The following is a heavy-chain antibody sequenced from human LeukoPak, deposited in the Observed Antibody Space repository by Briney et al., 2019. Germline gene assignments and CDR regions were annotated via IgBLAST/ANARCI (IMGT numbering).Heavy chain of an antibody. D-gene: IGHD2-2*01. V-gene: IGHV1-8*01. CDR2: MNPNSGNT. CDR3: ARVIVIIPGTNVWFDP. CDR1: GYTFTSYD. Sequence: ASVKVSCKASGYTFTSYDINWVRQATGQGLEWMGWMNPNSGNTGYAQKFQGRVTMTRNTSISTAYMELRSLSSEDTAVYYCARVIVIIPGTNVWFDPWDQGTLVTVSS. J-gene: IGHJ5*02.